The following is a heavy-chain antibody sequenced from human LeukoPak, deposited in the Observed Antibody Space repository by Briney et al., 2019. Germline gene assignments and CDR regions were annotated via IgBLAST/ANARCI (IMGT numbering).Heavy chain of an antibody. CDR2: ISSSSSYI. V-gene: IGHV3-21*01. Sequence: GGSLRLSCAASGFTFSSYSMNWVRQAPGKGLEWVSSISSSSSYIYYADSVKGRFTISRDNAKNSLYLQMNSLRAEDTAVYYCARDPAMVRGVGRGGWFDPWGQGTLVTVSS. CDR1: GFTFSSYS. CDR3: ARDPAMVRGVGRGGWFDP. J-gene: IGHJ5*02. D-gene: IGHD3-10*01.